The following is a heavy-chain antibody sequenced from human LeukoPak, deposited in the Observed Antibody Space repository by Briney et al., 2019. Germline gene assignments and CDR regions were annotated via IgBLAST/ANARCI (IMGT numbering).Heavy chain of an antibody. D-gene: IGHD3-22*01. CDR3: ARHLVGDYYDSSGYYYFDY. CDR1: GGTLSSYA. V-gene: IGHV1-69*05. Sequence: SVKVSCKASGGTLSSYAISWVRQAPGQGLEWMGGIIPIFGTANYAQKLQGRVTMTTDTSTSTAYMELRSLRSDDTAVYYCARHLVGDYYDSSGYYYFDYWGQGTLVTVSS. J-gene: IGHJ4*02. CDR2: IIPIFGTA.